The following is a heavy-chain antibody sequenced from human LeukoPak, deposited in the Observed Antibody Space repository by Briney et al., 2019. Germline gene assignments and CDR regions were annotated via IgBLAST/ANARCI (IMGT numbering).Heavy chain of an antibody. CDR1: GGSISSYY. V-gene: IGHV4-59*01. CDR3: ARASTVTTYYFDY. Sequence: PSETLSLTCTVSGGSISSYYWSWIRQPPGKGLEWIGYIYYSGSTNYNPSLKSRVTISVDTSKNQFSLKLSSVTAADTAVYYCARASTVTTYYFDYWGQGTLVTVSP. CDR2: IYYSGST. D-gene: IGHD4-17*01. J-gene: IGHJ4*02.